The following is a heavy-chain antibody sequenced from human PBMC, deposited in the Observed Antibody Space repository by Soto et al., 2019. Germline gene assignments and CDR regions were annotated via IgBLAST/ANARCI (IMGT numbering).Heavy chain of an antibody. Sequence: ASVKVSCKVSGYTLTELSMHWVRQAPGKGLEWTGGFDPEDGETIYAQKFQGRVTMTEDTSTDTAYMELSSLRSEDTAVYYCATLSVYDFWSGYSPGAFDIWGQGTMVTVSS. CDR1: GYTLTELS. V-gene: IGHV1-24*01. J-gene: IGHJ3*02. CDR3: ATLSVYDFWSGYSPGAFDI. CDR2: FDPEDGET. D-gene: IGHD3-3*01.